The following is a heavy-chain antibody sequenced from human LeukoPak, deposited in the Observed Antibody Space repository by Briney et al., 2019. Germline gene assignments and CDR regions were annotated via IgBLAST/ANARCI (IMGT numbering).Heavy chain of an antibody. Sequence: PGGSLRLSCAASGFTFSSYAMSWVRQPPGKGLEWIGEIYHSGTTNYNPSLKSRVTISVDKSKNQFSLKLTSVTAADTAVYHCSRGAVGATRGSLDYWGQGTLVTVSS. CDR2: IYHSGTT. V-gene: IGHV4-4*02. CDR3: SRGAVGATRGSLDY. J-gene: IGHJ4*02. CDR1: GFTFSSYAM. D-gene: IGHD1-26*01.